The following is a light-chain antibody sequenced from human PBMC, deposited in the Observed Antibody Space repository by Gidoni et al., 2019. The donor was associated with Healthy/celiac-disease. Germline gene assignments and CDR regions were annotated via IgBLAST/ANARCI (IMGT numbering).Light chain of an antibody. CDR1: QSISSY. J-gene: IGKJ1*01. V-gene: IGKV1-39*01. Sequence: DIQMTHSPSSLSASVGDRVTITCRASQSISSYLNWYQQKPGVPSRFSGSGSGTDFTLTISSLQPEDFATYYCQQSYSTPPTFGQGTKVEIK. CDR3: QQSYSTPPT.